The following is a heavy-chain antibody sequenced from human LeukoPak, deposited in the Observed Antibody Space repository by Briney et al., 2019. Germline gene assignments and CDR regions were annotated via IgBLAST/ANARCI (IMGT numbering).Heavy chain of an antibody. CDR2: IYQSEST. CDR3: ARGDTTMGLYY. V-gene: IGHV4-4*02. Sequence: PSGTLSLTCAVSGGSISSSNWWSWVRQPPGKGLEWIGYIYQSESTYYNPSLKSRVTISVDRSKNQFSLKLSSVTAADTAVYYCARGDTTMGLYYWGQGTLVTVSS. J-gene: IGHJ4*02. D-gene: IGHD5-18*01. CDR1: GGSISSSNW.